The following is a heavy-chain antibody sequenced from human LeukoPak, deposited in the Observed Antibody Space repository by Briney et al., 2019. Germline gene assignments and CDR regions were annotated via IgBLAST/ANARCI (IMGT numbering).Heavy chain of an antibody. CDR1: GFTFSSYG. CDR3: AKDKGNDEYYYYYYYMDV. D-gene: IGHD1-1*01. J-gene: IGHJ6*03. Sequence: PGGSLRLSCAASGFTFSSYGMHWVSQAPGKGLEWVAFIRYYGSNKYYADSMKGRFTNSRDNSKNTLYLQMNSLRAEDTAVYYCAKDKGNDEYYYYYYYMDVWRKGTKVTIS. CDR2: IRYYGSNK. V-gene: IGHV3-30*02.